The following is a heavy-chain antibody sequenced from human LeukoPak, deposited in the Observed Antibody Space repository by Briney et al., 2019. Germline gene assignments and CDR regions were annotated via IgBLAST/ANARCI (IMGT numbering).Heavy chain of an antibody. Sequence: SETLSFTCTVSGGSISSYYWSWIRQPPGKGLEWIAYIYYSGSTNYNPSLKSRVTISVDTSKSQFSLKLTSMTAADTAAYYCARHPPKSFFDYWGQGTLVTVSS. CDR2: IYYSGST. V-gene: IGHV4-59*08. CDR1: GGSISSYY. CDR3: ARHPPKSFFDY. J-gene: IGHJ4*03.